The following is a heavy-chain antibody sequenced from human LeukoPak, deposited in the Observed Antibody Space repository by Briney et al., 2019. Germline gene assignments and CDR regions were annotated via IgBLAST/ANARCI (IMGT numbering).Heavy chain of an antibody. CDR3: ARARTGD. CDR2: IYPNGTT. V-gene: IGHV4-59*01. D-gene: IGHD3/OR15-3a*01. CDR1: GDSTSSDY. Sequence: PSETLSLTCTVSGDSTSSDYWSWVRQPPGKGLEWIGYIYPNGTTNYKPSLKSRVTMSVDTSKNQFSLRLTSVAAADTAVYYCARARTGDWGQGTLVTVSS. J-gene: IGHJ4*02.